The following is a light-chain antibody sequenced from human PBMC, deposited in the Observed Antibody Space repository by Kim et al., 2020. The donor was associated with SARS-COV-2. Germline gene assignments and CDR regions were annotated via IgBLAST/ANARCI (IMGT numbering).Light chain of an antibody. J-gene: IGLJ2*01. V-gene: IGLV3-19*01. CDR3: NSRDTNANVV. CDR2: GKN. CDR1: SLRSYY. Sequence: SSELTQDPAVSVALGQTVRITCQGDSLRSYYATWYQQKPGQAPILVIYGKNNRPSGIPDRFSGSSSGNTASLTITGPQAGDEADYYRNSRDTNANVVFGG.